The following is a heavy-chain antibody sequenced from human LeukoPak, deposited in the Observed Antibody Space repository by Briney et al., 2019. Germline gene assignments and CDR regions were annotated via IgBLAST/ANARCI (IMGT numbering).Heavy chain of an antibody. CDR2: IYNSGST. CDR1: GGSISSYY. CDR3: ARHEAAALSSLDY. V-gene: IGHV4-59*08. D-gene: IGHD6-13*01. Sequence: SETLSLTCTVSGGSISSYYWSWIRQPPGKGLEWIGYIYNSGSTNYNPSLKSRVAISVDTSKNQFSLKLSSVTAADTAVYYCARHEAAALSSLDYWGQGTLVTVSS. J-gene: IGHJ4*02.